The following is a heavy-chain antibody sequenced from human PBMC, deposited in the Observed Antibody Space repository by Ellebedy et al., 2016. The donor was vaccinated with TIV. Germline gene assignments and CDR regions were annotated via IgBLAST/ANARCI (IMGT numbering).Heavy chain of an antibody. D-gene: IGHD3-9*01. J-gene: IGHJ2*01. Sequence: GESLKISXAASGFTFSSYAMSWVRQAPGKGLEWVSAISGSGGSTYYADSVKSRFTISRDNSKNTLYLQMNSLRAEDTAVYYCATLRGYDILTGYLPRYFDLWGRGTLVTVSS. CDR1: GFTFSSYA. CDR3: ATLRGYDILTGYLPRYFDL. CDR2: ISGSGGST. V-gene: IGHV3-23*01.